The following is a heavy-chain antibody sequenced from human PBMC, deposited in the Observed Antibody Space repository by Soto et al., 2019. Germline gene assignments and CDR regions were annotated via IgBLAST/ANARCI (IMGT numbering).Heavy chain of an antibody. CDR3: ARHGSWFGELSLSYSYYYGMDV. V-gene: IGHV4-39*01. J-gene: IGHJ6*02. CDR2: IYYSGST. Sequence: SETLSLTCTVSGGSISSSSYYWGWIRQPPGKGLEWIGSIYYSGSTYYNPSLKSRVTISVDTSKNQFSLKLSSVTAADTAVYYCARHGSWFGELSLSYSYYYGMDVWGQGTTVTVSS. CDR1: GGSISSSSYY. D-gene: IGHD3-10*01.